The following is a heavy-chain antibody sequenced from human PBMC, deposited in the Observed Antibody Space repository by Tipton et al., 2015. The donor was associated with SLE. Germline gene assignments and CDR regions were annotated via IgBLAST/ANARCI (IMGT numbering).Heavy chain of an antibody. CDR3: ARDIIAVAGTGY. CDR1: GGSFSGYY. D-gene: IGHD6-19*01. J-gene: IGHJ4*02. CDR2: ITHSGST. Sequence: TLSLTCAVYGGSFSGYYWSWIRQPPGKGLEWIGEITHSGSTNYNPSLKSRVTISVDTSKNHFSLKLSSVTAADTAVYYCARDIIAVAGTGYWGQGTLVTVYS. V-gene: IGHV4-34*01.